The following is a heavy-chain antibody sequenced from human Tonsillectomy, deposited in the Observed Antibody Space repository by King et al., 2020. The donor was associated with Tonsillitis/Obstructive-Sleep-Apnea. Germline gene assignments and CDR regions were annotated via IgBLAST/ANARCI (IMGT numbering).Heavy chain of an antibody. CDR3: AKGRTFYHYYMDV. CDR1: GFTLDDYS. Sequence: VQLVESGGVVVQPGGSLRLSCAASGFTLDDYSMNWVRQAPGKGLEWVSLISGDGGTIDYADSVKGRFTSSRDNSKNSLDLQMNSLRTEDTALYYCAKGRTFYHYYMDVWGKGTTVTVSS. J-gene: IGHJ6*03. CDR2: ISGDGGTI. V-gene: IGHV3-43*01. D-gene: IGHD3-16*01.